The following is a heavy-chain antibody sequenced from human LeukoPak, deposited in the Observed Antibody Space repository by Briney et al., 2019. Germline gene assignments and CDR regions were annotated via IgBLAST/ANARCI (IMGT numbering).Heavy chain of an antibody. J-gene: IGHJ4*02. Sequence: GASVKVSCKASGYTFNNYDINWVRQATGQGLEWMGWMNPNSGNTGYAQKFQGRVTITMDTSRSTAYMELSSLRSEDMAVYYCAKDGSHGSGSSHWGQGTLVTVSS. CDR2: MNPNSGNT. V-gene: IGHV1-8*03. D-gene: IGHD3-10*01. CDR3: AKDGSHGSGSSH. CDR1: GYTFNNYD.